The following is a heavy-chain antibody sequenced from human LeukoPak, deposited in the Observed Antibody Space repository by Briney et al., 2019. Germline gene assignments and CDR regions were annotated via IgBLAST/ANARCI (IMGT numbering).Heavy chain of an antibody. CDR1: GGTFSSYA. CDR3: ARDLTSGYYDSSGFDY. Sequence: SVKVSCKASGGTFSSYAISWVRQAPGQGLEWMGRIIPILGIANYAQKFQDRVTITADKSTSTAYMELSSLRSEDTAVYYCARDLTSGYYDSSGFDYWGQGTLVTVSS. CDR2: IIPILGIA. V-gene: IGHV1-69*04. J-gene: IGHJ4*02. D-gene: IGHD3-22*01.